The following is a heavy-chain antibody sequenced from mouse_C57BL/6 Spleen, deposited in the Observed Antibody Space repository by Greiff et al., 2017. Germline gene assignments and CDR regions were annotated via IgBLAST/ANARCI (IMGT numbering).Heavy chain of an antibody. V-gene: IGHV5-17*01. J-gene: IGHJ4*01. D-gene: IGHD2-3*01. CDR3: ARGLYDGLYAMDY. CDR2: ISSGSSTI. CDR1: GFTFSDYG. Sequence: EVHLVESGGGLVKPGGSLKLSCAASGFTFSDYGMHWVRQAPEKGLEWVAYISSGSSTIYYADTVKGRFTISRDNAKNTLFLQMTSLRSEDTAMYYCARGLYDGLYAMDYWGQGTSVTVSS.